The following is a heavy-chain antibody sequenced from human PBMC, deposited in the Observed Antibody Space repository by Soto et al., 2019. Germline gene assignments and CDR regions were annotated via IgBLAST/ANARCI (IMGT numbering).Heavy chain of an antibody. J-gene: IGHJ5*02. Sequence: ASETLSLTCAVSGYSISSGYYWGWIRQPPGKGLEWIGSIYHSGSTYYNPSLKSRVTISVDTSKNQFSLKLSSVTAADTAVYYCARFTDTAFDPWGQGTLVTVSS. CDR1: GYSISSGYY. CDR2: IYHSGST. V-gene: IGHV4-38-2*01. D-gene: IGHD5-18*01. CDR3: ARFTDTAFDP.